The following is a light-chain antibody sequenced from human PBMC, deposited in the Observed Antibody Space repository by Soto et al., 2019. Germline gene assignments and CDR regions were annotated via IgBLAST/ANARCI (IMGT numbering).Light chain of an antibody. J-gene: IGKJ4*01. Sequence: DIQMTQSPSSLSASVGARVTIPCRASQGISNYLAWYQQKPGKVPKLLIYAASTLQSGVPSRFSGSGSGTDCTLTISSLQPEDVATYYCQKYNSAPLTFGGGTKVEIK. CDR2: AAS. CDR3: QKYNSAPLT. V-gene: IGKV1-27*01. CDR1: QGISNY.